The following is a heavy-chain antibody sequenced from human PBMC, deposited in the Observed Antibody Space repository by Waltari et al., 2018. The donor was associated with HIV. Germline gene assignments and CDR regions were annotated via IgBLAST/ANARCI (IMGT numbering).Heavy chain of an antibody. J-gene: IGHJ4*02. CDR1: GLTFSSYG. D-gene: IGHD3-22*01. CDR3: AKAYYYDSRGDFLRVPHYDS. Sequence: QLLETVGGSVKPGGTLRLSCKDTGLTFSSYGMTLVRHDPGKGLAWVSSITGTGGSRLYADSVRGRFTISRDNSKSTLFLRMASLRAEDTAVYRCAKAYYYDSRGDFLRVPHYDSWGRGTLVTVSS. CDR2: ITGTGGSR. V-gene: IGHV3-23*01.